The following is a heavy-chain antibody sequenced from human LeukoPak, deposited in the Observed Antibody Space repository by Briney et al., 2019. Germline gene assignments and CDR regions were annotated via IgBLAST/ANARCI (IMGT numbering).Heavy chain of an antibody. CDR1: GFTFRSYT. V-gene: IGHV3-23*01. Sequence: GGSLRLSCAASGFTFRSYTMSWVRQAPGKGLEWVSVINGAGDSTNYADSVKGRFTISRDNAKNSLYLQMNSLRAEDTAVYYCAREGSVHDYGGNPNFQHWGQGTLVTVSS. J-gene: IGHJ1*01. CDR3: AREGSVHDYGGNPNFQH. CDR2: INGAGDST. D-gene: IGHD4-23*01.